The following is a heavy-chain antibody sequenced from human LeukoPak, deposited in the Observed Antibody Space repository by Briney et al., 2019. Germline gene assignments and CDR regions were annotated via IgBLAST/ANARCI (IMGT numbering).Heavy chain of an antibody. CDR2: ICYDGSNK. J-gene: IGHJ4*02. V-gene: IGHV3-33*06. CDR3: AKGTGNIVATIDY. CDR1: GFTFSSYG. D-gene: IGHD5-12*01. Sequence: GGSLRVSCAAPGFTFSSYGMHWVRQAPGKGVEWVAVICYDGSNKYYADSVKGRFTISRDNSKNTLYLKMNSLRAEDTAVYYCAKGTGNIVATIDYWGQGTLVTVSS.